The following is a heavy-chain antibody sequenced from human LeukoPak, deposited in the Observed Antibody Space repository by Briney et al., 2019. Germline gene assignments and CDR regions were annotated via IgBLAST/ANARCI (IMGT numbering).Heavy chain of an antibody. CDR2: IYSGGST. CDR1: GFTVSSNY. D-gene: IGHD2-2*01. CDR3: ARDPPLGSCSTISCPHLDY. Sequence: RGSLRLSCAASGFTVSSNYMSLVRQAPGKGLEWVSVIYSGGSTYYADSVKGRFTISRDNAKNSLYLQMNSLRAEDTAVYYCARDPPLGSCSTISCPHLDYWGQGTLVTVSS. V-gene: IGHV3-53*01. J-gene: IGHJ4*02.